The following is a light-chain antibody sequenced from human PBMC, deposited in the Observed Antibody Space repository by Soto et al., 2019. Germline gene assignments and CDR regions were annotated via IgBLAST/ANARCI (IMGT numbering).Light chain of an antibody. CDR2: VAS. J-gene: IGKJ1*01. CDR1: QNISNY. CDR3: QQSYETPWT. V-gene: IGKV1-39*01. Sequence: DIQVTQSPSPLCASVGDSVAITCRTSQNISNYLNWYQQKPGKGPKLLIFVASRLQRGVPSRFTGSAAGTDFSLTIPSLQREHFATYYCQQSYETPWTFGQGTKVEMK.